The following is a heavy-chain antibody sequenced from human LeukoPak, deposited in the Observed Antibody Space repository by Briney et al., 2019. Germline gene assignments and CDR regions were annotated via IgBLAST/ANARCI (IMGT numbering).Heavy chain of an antibody. V-gene: IGHV1-3*01. Sequence: ASVKVSCKASGGTFSSYAISWVRQAPGQRLEWMGWINAGNGNTKYSQKFQGRVTITRDTSASTAYMELSSLRSEDTAVYYCARGFLSGGYYFDYWGQGTLVTVSS. CDR1: GGTFSSYA. CDR3: ARGFLSGGYYFDY. J-gene: IGHJ4*02. CDR2: INAGNGNT. D-gene: IGHD3-3*01.